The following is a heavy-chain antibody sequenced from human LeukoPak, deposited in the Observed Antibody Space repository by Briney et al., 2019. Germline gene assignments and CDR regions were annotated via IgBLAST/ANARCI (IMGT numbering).Heavy chain of an antibody. Sequence: PSETLSLTCTVSGGSICSSSYYWGWIRQPPGKGLEWIGTIYYSGTTYYNPSLKSRVTISIDTSKNQFSLKLSSVTAADTAVYYCARNFPGVGCSGGSCYDYWGQGTLVTVSS. CDR1: GGSICSSSYY. CDR3: ARNFPGVGCSGGSCYDY. CDR2: IYYSGTT. V-gene: IGHV4-39*07. J-gene: IGHJ4*02. D-gene: IGHD2-15*01.